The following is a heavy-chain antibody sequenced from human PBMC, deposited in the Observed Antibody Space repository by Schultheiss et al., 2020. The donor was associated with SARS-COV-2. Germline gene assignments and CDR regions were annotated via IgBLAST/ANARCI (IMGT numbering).Heavy chain of an antibody. Sequence: SQTLSLTCTVSGGSISSGGYYWSWIRQPPGKGLEWIGYIYYSGSTNYNPSLKSRVTISVDTSKNQFSLKLSSVTAADTAVYYCAKPPYYDKGFDYWGQGTLVTVSS. CDR1: GGSISSGGYY. V-gene: IGHV4-61*08. D-gene: IGHD3-22*01. CDR3: AKPPYYDKGFDY. J-gene: IGHJ4*02. CDR2: IYYSGST.